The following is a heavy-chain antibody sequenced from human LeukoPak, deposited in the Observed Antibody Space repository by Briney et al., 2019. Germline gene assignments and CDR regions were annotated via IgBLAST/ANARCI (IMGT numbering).Heavy chain of an antibody. D-gene: IGHD3-10*01. CDR2: INPSGGST. CDR1: GYTFTSYY. CDR3: ARAGLAYYYGSGGYPFDY. J-gene: IGHJ4*02. V-gene: IGHV1-46*01. Sequence: ASVKVSCKASGYTFTSYYMHWVRQAPGQGLEWMGIINPSGGSTSYAQKFQGRVTMTRDTSTSTVYTELSSLRSEDTAVYYCARAGLAYYYGSGGYPFDYWGQGTLVTVSS.